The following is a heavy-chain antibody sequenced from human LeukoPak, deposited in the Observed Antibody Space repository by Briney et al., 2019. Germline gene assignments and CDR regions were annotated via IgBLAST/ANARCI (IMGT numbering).Heavy chain of an antibody. CDR2: INWNGGST. CDR3: AKSGSWHYYFDY. V-gene: IGHV3-20*04. Sequence: GRSPRLSCPASGLTFISYAMHGVPQAPGKGLEWVSGINWNGGSTGYADSVKGRFTISRDNAKNSLYLQMNSLRAEDTALYYCAKSGSWHYYFDYWGQGTLVTVSS. CDR1: GLTFISYA. J-gene: IGHJ4*02. D-gene: IGHD6-13*01.